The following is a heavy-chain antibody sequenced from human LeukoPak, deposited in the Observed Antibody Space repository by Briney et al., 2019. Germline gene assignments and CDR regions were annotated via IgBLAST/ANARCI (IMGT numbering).Heavy chain of an antibody. CDR3: ERLDFWSCYYSFDY. V-gene: IGHV1-8*01. J-gene: IGHJ4*02. CDR1: GYTFTRYD. Sequence: GASXXVSCKGSGYTFTRYDINRGRQATGQGGEGMGGMNPNRGNTGYAQKFQGRDTITRNTAKSTDYMELRRLRYRDTGVYYSERLDFWSCYYSFDYWGQGTLVTVSS. CDR2: MNPNRGNT. D-gene: IGHD3-3*01.